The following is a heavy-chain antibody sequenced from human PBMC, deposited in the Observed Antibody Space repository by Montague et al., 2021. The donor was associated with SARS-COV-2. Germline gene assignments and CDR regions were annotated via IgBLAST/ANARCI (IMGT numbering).Heavy chain of an antibody. CDR2: IDWDDDK. CDR1: GFSLSTSEMC. D-gene: IGHD3-9*01. J-gene: IGHJ6*02. V-gene: IGHV2-70*01. Sequence: PALVKPTQTLTLTCTFSGFSLSTSEMCVSWIRQPPGKALEWLALIDWDDDKYYSTSLKTRLTISKDTSKNQVVLTMTNMDPVDTATYYCVRIRYDILTGYYYGMDVWGQGTTVTASS. CDR3: VRIRYDILTGYYYGMDV.